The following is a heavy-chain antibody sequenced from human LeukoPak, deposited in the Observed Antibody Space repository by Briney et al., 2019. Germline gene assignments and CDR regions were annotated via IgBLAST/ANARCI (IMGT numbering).Heavy chain of an antibody. CDR2: IRYDGSNK. CDR3: AKDVVEGLWFGEGFDP. CDR1: GFTFSSHG. J-gene: IGHJ5*02. Sequence: GGSLRLSCAASGFTFSSHGMHWVRQAPGKGLEWVAFIRYDGSNKYYADSVKGRFTISRDNSKNTLYLQMNSLRAEDTAVYYCAKDVVEGLWFGEGFDPWGQGTLVTVSS. D-gene: IGHD3-10*01. V-gene: IGHV3-30*02.